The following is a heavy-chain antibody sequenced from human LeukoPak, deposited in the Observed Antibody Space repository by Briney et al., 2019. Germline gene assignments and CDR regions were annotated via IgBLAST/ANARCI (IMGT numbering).Heavy chain of an antibody. Sequence: GGSLRLSCAASGFTFSSYWMHWVRQAPGKGLVWVSRINSDGSSTSYADSVKGRFTISRDNAKNTLYLQMNSLRAEDTAVYYCARDPYSSSWTNYYYYYGMDVLGQGTTVTVSS. CDR1: GFTFSSYW. V-gene: IGHV3-74*01. D-gene: IGHD6-13*01. CDR2: INSDGSST. CDR3: ARDPYSSSWTNYYYYYGMDV. J-gene: IGHJ6*02.